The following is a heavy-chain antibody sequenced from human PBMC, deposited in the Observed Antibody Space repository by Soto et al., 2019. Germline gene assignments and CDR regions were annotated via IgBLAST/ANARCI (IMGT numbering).Heavy chain of an antibody. Sequence: SVKVSCKASGGTFSSYAISWVRQAPGQGLEWMGGIIPIFGTANYAQKFQGRVTITADESTSTAYMELSSLRSEDTAVYYCARVRGAPFGNWFDPWGQGTLVTVSS. J-gene: IGHJ5*02. D-gene: IGHD3-3*01. CDR1: GGTFSSYA. CDR3: ARVRGAPFGNWFDP. CDR2: IIPIFGTA. V-gene: IGHV1-69*13.